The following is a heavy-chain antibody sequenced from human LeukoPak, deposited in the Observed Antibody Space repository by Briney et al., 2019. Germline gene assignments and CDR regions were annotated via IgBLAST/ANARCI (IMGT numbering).Heavy chain of an antibody. J-gene: IGHJ4*02. CDR3: ARLPSGYTSSLGVFDY. D-gene: IGHD6-13*01. CDR2: IYYNGNT. CDR1: GGSISSSSYY. Sequence: SEALSLTCTASGGSISSSSYYWGWIRQPPGKGLEWIGTIYYNGNTYYNPSLKSRVTISEDTSRNQFSLKLSSVTVADTAIYYCARLPSGYTSSLGVFDYWGQGTLVTASS. V-gene: IGHV4-39*01.